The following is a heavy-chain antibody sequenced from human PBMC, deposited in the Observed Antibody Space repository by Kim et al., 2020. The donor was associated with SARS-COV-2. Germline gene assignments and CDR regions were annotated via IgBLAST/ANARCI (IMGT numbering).Heavy chain of an antibody. CDR3: TTYSNWWEGCLDY. V-gene: IGHV3-15*01. Sequence: YTGPVKGRFTVSRDDSTNTLCLQMNSLKTEDTAVYYCTTYSNWWEGCLDYWGQGTPVTVSP. J-gene: IGHJ4*02. D-gene: IGHD4-4*01.